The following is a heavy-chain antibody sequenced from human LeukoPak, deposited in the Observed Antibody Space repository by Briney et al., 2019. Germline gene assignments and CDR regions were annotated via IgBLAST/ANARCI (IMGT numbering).Heavy chain of an antibody. J-gene: IGHJ4*02. CDR2: RYYSGST. CDR1: GGSISSGSYF. CDR3: ARQYDY. V-gene: IGHV4-39*01. Sequence: PSETLSLTCIVSGGSISSGSYFWGWVRQPPGKGLEWIGSRYYSGSTDYNPSLKSRVTISADTSKNQFSLKLTSVTAADTAVYYCARQYDYWGQGTLVTVSS.